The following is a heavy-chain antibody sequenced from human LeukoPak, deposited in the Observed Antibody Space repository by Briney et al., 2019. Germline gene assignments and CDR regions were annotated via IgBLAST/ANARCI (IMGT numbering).Heavy chain of an antibody. Sequence: SETLSLTCAVYGGSFSGYYWSWIRQPPGKGLEWIGEINHSGSTNYNPSLKSRVTISVDTSKNQFSLKLSSVTAADTAVYYCARGPLKWSSSSSVSGPLDEMDVWGKGTTVTVSS. CDR3: ARGPLKWSSSSSVSGPLDEMDV. CDR1: GGSFSGYY. CDR2: INHSGST. J-gene: IGHJ6*04. D-gene: IGHD6-6*01. V-gene: IGHV4-34*01.